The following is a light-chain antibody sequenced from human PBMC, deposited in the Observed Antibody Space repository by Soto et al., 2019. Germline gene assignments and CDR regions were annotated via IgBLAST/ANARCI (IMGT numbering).Light chain of an antibody. CDR2: EVS. CDR3: SSYTSSSALFV. V-gene: IGLV2-14*01. J-gene: IGLJ1*01. CDR1: SSDVGGYNY. Sequence: QSALTQPASVSGSPGQSITISCTGTSSDVGGYNYVSWYQQNPGKAPKLMIHEVSNRPSGISNRFSGSKSGNTASLTISGLQAEDEADYYCSSYTSSSALFVFGTGTKVTVL.